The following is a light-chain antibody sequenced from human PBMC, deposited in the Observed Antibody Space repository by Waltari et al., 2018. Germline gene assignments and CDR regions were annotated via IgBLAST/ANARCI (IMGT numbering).Light chain of an antibody. CDR3: SSYAGSSKWV. Sequence: QSALTQPAAVSGAPGPSITIPCTGSSSDVGNYTRVSWYQQPPGKAPKLMIYAVSKRPSGVSDRFSGSKSGDMASLTISGLQPEDEAEYFCSSYAGSSKWVFGGGTKVTVL. CDR2: AVS. CDR1: SSDVGNYTR. J-gene: IGLJ2*01. V-gene: IGLV2-23*02.